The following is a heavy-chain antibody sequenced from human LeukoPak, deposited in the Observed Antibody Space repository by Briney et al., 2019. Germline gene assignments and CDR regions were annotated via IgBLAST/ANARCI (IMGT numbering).Heavy chain of an antibody. CDR3: ARGGSVAGELAQGVFDY. J-gene: IGHJ4*02. Sequence: GASVKVSCKASGGTFSSYAISWVRQAPGQGLEWMGGIIPIFGTANYAQKFQGRVTITTDESTSTAYMELSSLRSEDTAVYYCARGGSVAGELAQGVFDYWGQGTLVTVSS. D-gene: IGHD6-6*01. CDR2: IIPIFGTA. CDR1: GGTFSSYA. V-gene: IGHV1-69*05.